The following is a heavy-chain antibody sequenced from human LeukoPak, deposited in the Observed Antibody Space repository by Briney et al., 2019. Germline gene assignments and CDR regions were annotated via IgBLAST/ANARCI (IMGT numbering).Heavy chain of an antibody. V-gene: IGHV3-7*02. CDR3: AKFISNFDY. CDR1: GFTFSSHW. J-gene: IGHJ4*02. Sequence: PGGSLRLSCAASGFTFSSHWMSWVSQAPGKWLEWVANIKHDGSDKYYVDSVKGRFTISRDNSKNTLYLQMNSLRAEDTAVYYCAKFISNFDYWGQGTLVTVSS. CDR2: IKHDGSDK. D-gene: IGHD3-10*01.